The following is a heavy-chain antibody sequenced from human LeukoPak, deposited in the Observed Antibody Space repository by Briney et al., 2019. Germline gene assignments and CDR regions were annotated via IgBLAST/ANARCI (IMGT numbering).Heavy chain of an antibody. CDR1: GFTFGDYA. D-gene: IGHD6-19*01. CDR2: ISGSGGST. Sequence: GGSLRLSCTSSGFTFGDYAMRWVRQTPGKGLEGVSPISGSGGSTYYADSVKGRFTISRDNSKNTLYLQMNSLRAEDTAVYYCAKPLIAVAGTLYLDYWGQGTLVTVSS. V-gene: IGHV3-23*01. J-gene: IGHJ4*02. CDR3: AKPLIAVAGTLYLDY.